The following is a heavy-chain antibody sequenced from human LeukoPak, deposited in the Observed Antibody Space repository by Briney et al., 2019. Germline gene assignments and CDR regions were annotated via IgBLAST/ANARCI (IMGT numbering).Heavy chain of an antibody. D-gene: IGHD2-15*01. CDR3: AKSRGSGTGSYLDY. V-gene: IGHV3-30*02. J-gene: IGHJ4*02. CDR1: GFIFNNFG. CDR2: IWYDGSNK. Sequence: GGSLRLSCAASGFIFNNFGMHWVRQAPGKGLEWVAFIWYDGSNKYYADSVKGRFTISRDNAKNSLYLQMNSLRAEDTAVYYCAKSRGSGTGSYLDYWGQGTLVTVSS.